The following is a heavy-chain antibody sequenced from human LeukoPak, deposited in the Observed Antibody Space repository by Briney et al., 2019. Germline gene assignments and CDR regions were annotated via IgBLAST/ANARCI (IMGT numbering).Heavy chain of an antibody. CDR3: ARESSSWDIVVVPAATHAAADY. CDR2: ISSSSSYI. J-gene: IGHJ4*02. V-gene: IGHV3-21*01. Sequence: GGSLRLSCAASGFTFSSYSMNWVRQAPGKGLEWVSSISSSSSYIYYADSVKGRFTISRDNAKNSLYLQMNSLRAEDTAVYYCARESSSWDIVVVPAATHAAADYWGQGTLVTVSS. D-gene: IGHD2-2*01. CDR1: GFTFSSYS.